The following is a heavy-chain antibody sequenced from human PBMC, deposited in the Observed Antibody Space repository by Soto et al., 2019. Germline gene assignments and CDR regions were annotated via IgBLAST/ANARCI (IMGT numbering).Heavy chain of an antibody. CDR1: GFTFSSYG. J-gene: IGHJ5*02. CDR3: ARDQEVGVEMAT. CDR2: IWYDGSNK. D-gene: IGHD2-8*01. Sequence: QVQLVESGGGVVQPGRSLRLSCAASGFTFSSYGRHWVRQAPGKGLEWVAVIWYDGSNKYYADSVKGRFTISRDNSKNPLYLQMNSLRAEDTAVYYCARDQEVGVEMATWGQGTLVTVSS. V-gene: IGHV3-33*01.